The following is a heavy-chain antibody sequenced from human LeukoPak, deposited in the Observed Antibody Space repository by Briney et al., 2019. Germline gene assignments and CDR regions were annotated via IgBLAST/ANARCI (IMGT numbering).Heavy chain of an antibody. CDR3: ATDHQWQLLGY. D-gene: IGHD1-26*01. CDR2: VDPEDDKN. V-gene: IGHV1-24*01. J-gene: IGHJ4*02. CDR1: GNTLSELS. Sequence: ASVKVSCKVSGNTLSELSMHWVRQAPGKGLEWMGGVDPEDDKNIYAQKFQGRVTMTEDTSTDTAYMELSNLRSEDTAVYYCATDHQWQLLGYWGQGTTVTVSS.